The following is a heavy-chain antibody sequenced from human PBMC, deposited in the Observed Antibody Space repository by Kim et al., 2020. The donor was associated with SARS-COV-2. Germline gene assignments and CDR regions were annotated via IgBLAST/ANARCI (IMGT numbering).Heavy chain of an antibody. V-gene: IGHV1-46*01. Sequence: TTYAHKCQGRVTMTRDTSTSTVYMDLSRLGSEDTAVYYCVSGTVYYGMDVWGQGTTVTVSS. J-gene: IGHJ6*02. CDR2: T. CDR3: VSGTVYYGMDV. D-gene: IGHD1-1*01.